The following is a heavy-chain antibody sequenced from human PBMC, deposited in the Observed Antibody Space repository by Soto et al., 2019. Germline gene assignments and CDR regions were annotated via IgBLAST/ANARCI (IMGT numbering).Heavy chain of an antibody. D-gene: IGHD1-1*01. CDR2: ISPYNGTT. J-gene: IGHJ6*02. CDR3: ARDGERDTGLNFYYYLHGMDA. Sequence: ASVNVSCEASGYSFTSYAISWVRQAPGQGLEWMGWISPYNGTTKYAEKFQGEMTMTTDTATSTAYMDLRSLRSDDTAVYYCARDGERDTGLNFYYYLHGMDAWGQGTRVTVSS. V-gene: IGHV1-18*04. CDR1: GYSFTSYA.